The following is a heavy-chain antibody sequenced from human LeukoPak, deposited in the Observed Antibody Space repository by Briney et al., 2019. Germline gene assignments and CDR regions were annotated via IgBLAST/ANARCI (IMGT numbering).Heavy chain of an antibody. V-gene: IGHV1-2*02. Sequence: GASVKVSCKASGYTFTGYYMHWVRQAPGQGLEWMGWINPNSGGTNYAQKFQGRVTMTRDTSISTAYMELSRLRSDDTAVYYCARWVPTPHCSSTSCYDNWFDPWGQGTLVTVSS. CDR1: GYTFTGYY. CDR3: ARWVPTPHCSSTSCYDNWFDP. CDR2: INPNSGGT. J-gene: IGHJ5*02. D-gene: IGHD2-2*01.